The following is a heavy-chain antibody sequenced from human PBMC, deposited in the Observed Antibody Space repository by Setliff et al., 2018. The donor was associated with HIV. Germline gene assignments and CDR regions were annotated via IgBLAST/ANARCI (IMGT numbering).Heavy chain of an antibody. D-gene: IGHD5-12*01. J-gene: IGHJ5*01. CDR1: GYTFTSYA. Sequence: ASVKVSCKASGYTFTSYAMHWVRQAPGQRLQWMGWINVGSGDTKFSQKFQDRVTITRDTSANTGYMELSGLRSEDTAVYYCARDRVPKRGYTYREPDFDSWGQGTLGTVS. CDR2: INVGSGDT. CDR3: ARDRVPKRGYTYREPDFDS. V-gene: IGHV1-3*01.